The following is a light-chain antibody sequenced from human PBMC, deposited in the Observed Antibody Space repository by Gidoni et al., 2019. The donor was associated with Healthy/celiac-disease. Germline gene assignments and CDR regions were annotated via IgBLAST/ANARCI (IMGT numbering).Light chain of an antibody. CDR3: QQSYSTPMYT. CDR1: QSISSY. Sequence: DIQMTQSPSSLSASVGDRVTITCRASQSISSYLNWYQQKPGKAPKLLIYAASSLQSGVPSRCSGSGSGTEFTLTISSLQPEEFATYYYQQSYSTPMYTFGQGTKLEIK. J-gene: IGKJ2*01. CDR2: AAS. V-gene: IGKV1-39*01.